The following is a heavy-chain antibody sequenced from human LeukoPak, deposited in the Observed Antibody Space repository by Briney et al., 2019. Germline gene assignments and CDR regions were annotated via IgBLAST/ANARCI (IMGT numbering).Heavy chain of an antibody. CDR3: AEPGVLMVYAPFDS. CDR2: ISGSGGST. Sequence: GGSLRLSCAASGFTFSSYAMSWVRQAPGKGLEWVSAISGSGGSTYYADSLKGRFTISRDNSKNTLYLQMNSLRADDTAVYYCAEPGVLMVYAPFDSWGQGTLVTVSS. J-gene: IGHJ4*02. D-gene: IGHD2-8*01. V-gene: IGHV3-23*01. CDR1: GFTFSSYA.